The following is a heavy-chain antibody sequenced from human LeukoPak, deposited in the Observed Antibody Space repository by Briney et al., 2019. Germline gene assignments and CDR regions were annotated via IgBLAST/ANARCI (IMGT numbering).Heavy chain of an antibody. CDR3: ARARSSWPSNWFDP. J-gene: IGHJ5*02. Sequence: SETLSLTCTVSGGSISSYYWSWLRQPPGKGLEWIGYIYYSGSTNYNPSLKSRVTISADTSKNQFSLKLSSVTAADTAVYYCARARSSWPSNWFDPWGQGTLVTVSS. D-gene: IGHD6-13*01. CDR1: GGSISSYY. V-gene: IGHV4-59*01. CDR2: IYYSGST.